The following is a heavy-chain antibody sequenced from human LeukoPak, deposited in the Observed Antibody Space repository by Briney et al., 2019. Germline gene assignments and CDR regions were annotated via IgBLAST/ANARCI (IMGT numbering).Heavy chain of an antibody. CDR2: INPNSGGT. CDR3: ARAGQMGATDFDY. J-gene: IGHJ4*02. CDR1: GYTFTGYY. D-gene: IGHD1-26*01. Sequence: ASVKVSCKASGYTFTGYYMHCGPHAPGQGLGWRGGINPNSGGTNYAQKFQGRVTMTRDTSISTASMELSRLRYDDTAVYYCARAGQMGATDFDYWGQGTLVTVSS. V-gene: IGHV1-2*02.